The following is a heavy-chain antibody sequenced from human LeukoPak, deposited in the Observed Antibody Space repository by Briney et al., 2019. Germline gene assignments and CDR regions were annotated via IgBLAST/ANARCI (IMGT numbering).Heavy chain of an antibody. CDR1: GYTFTSYD. V-gene: IGHV1-8*01. CDR2: MNPNSGNT. CDR3: ARTVAGTRDY. Sequence: ASVKVSCTSSGYTFTSYDINWVRQAPGQGLEWMGWMNPNSGNTGYAQKFQGRVTMTRNTSISTAYMELSSLRSEDTAVYYCARTVAGTRDYWGQGTLVTVSS. D-gene: IGHD6-19*01. J-gene: IGHJ4*02.